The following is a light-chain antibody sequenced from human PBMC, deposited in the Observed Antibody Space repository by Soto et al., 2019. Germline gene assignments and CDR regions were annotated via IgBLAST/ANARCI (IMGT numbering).Light chain of an antibody. J-gene: IGKJ2*01. CDR2: QVS. CDR3: MQGTHWPYT. V-gene: IGKV2-30*02. Sequence: DVVMTQSPLSLPATLGQPASISCRPSQGLLPSNGATFLSWFQQRPGQSPRRLIYQVSNRDSGVPDRFSGSGSGTDFTLTISRVEAEDVGIYYCMQGTHWPYTFGQGTKLEI. CDR1: QGLLPSNGATF.